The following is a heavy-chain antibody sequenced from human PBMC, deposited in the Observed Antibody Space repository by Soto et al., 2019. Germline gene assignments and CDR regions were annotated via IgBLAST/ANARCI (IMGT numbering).Heavy chain of an antibody. CDR2: ISGSGGST. J-gene: IGHJ4*02. CDR3: AKDGDGLRFLEWLLDFDY. CDR1: GFTFSSYA. V-gene: IGHV3-23*01. D-gene: IGHD3-3*01. Sequence: EVQLLESGGGLVQPGGSLRLSCAASGFTFSSYAMSWVRQAPGKGLEWVSAISGSGGSTYYADSVKGRFTISRDNSKNTLYLQMNSLRAEDTAVYYCAKDGDGLRFLEWLLDFDYWGQGTLVTVSS.